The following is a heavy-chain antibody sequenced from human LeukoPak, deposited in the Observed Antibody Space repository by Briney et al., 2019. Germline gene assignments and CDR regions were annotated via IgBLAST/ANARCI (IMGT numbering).Heavy chain of an antibody. V-gene: IGHV4-39*01. CDR3: ARQGIEPRGSSFDY. J-gene: IGHJ4*02. Sequence: SETLSLPCTVSGGLIISNGHYWGWIPQPPGGGRGWVGSVSYRGTTYYNPFLKSRVTISVDTSKNQFSLKLASVTAADTAIYYCARQGIEPRGSSFDYWGQGTLVPVSS. D-gene: IGHD6-6*01. CDR1: GGLIISNGHY. CDR2: VSYRGTT.